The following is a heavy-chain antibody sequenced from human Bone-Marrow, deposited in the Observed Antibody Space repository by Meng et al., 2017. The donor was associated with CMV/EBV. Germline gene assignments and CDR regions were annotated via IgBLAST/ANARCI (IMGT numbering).Heavy chain of an antibody. CDR1: GGSFSGYY. CDR2: INHSGST. CDR3: ARNNWGYAFDI. Sequence: SETLSLTCAVHGGSFSGYYWSWIRQPPGKGLEWIGEINHSGSTNYNPSLKSRVTISVDTSKNQFSLKLSSVAAADTAVYYCARNNWGYAFDIWGQGTMVTVSS. D-gene: IGHD7-27*01. J-gene: IGHJ3*02. V-gene: IGHV4-34*01.